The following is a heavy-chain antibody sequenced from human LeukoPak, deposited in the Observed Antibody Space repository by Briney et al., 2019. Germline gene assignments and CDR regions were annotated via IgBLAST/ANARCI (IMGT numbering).Heavy chain of an antibody. CDR2: ILTKNDGETT. CDR3: TTIAAAFRRRYFDS. V-gene: IGHV3-15*05. Sequence: GGSLRLSCAASGFAFSNVWMNWVRQAPGKGLQWVGRILTKNDGETTDYAAPVTGRFTISRDDSINALFLQMNSLKTEDTAVYYCTTIAAAFRRRYFDSWGQGTLVTVSS. D-gene: IGHD6-13*01. CDR1: GFAFSNVW. J-gene: IGHJ4*02.